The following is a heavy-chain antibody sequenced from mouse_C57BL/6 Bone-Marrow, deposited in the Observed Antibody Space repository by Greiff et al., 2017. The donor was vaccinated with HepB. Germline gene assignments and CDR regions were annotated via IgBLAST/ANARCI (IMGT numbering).Heavy chain of an antibody. D-gene: IGHD2-5*01. CDR2: SRNKANDYTT. Sequence: DVMLVESGGGLVQSGRSLRLSCATSGFTFSDFYMEWVRQAPGKGLEWIAASRNKANDYTTEYSASVKGRFIVSRDTSQSILYLQMNALRAEDTAIYYCARDAPYYSNYNAMDYWGQGTSVTVSS. CDR1: GFTFSDFY. V-gene: IGHV7-1*01. J-gene: IGHJ4*01. CDR3: ARDAPYYSNYNAMDY.